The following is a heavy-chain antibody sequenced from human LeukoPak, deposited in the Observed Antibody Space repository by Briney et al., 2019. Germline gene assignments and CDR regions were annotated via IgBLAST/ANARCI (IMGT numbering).Heavy chain of an antibody. D-gene: IGHD3-3*01. J-gene: IGHJ1*01. V-gene: IGHV1-18*01. CDR3: ARARGYYDFWSGYYEH. CDR2: ISAYNGNT. Sequence: GASVKVSCKASGYTFTSYGISWVRQAPGQGLEWMGWISAYNGNTNYAQKLQGRVTMTTDTSTSTAYMELRSLRSDDTAVYYCARARGYYDFWSGYYEHWGQGTLVTASS. CDR1: GYTFTSYG.